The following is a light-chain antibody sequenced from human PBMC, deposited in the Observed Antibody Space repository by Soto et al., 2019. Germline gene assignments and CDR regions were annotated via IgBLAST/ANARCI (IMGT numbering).Light chain of an antibody. Sequence: EVVLTQSPVTLSLSPGERATLSCRASQRIANNFLARFQQKPGQPPTLLIYGASTRASGIPDRFSGSGSGTDFALTISRLEPGDFAVYYCQQYGRSPFTFGQGTKLQIK. J-gene: IGKJ2*01. CDR1: QRIANNF. V-gene: IGKV3-20*01. CDR3: QQYGRSPFT. CDR2: GAS.